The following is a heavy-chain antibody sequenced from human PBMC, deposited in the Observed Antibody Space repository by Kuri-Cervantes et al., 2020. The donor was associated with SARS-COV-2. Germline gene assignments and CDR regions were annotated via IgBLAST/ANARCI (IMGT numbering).Heavy chain of an antibody. J-gene: IGHJ5*02. D-gene: IGHD6-13*01. V-gene: IGHV4-59*11. CDR1: GGSISSHY. CDR3: ARDRAAAAGDARFDP. Sequence: GSLRLSCTVSGGSISSHYWSWIRQPPGKGLEWIGYIYYSGSTNYKSSLKSRVTISVDTSKNQFSLKLSSVTAADTAVYYCARDRAAAAGDARFDPWGQGTLVTVSS. CDR2: IYYSGST.